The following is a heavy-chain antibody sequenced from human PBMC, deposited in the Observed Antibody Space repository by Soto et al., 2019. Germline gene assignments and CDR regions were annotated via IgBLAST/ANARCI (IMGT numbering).Heavy chain of an antibody. J-gene: IGHJ4*02. CDR2: ISSSGSTI. D-gene: IGHD3-9*01. CDR3: ARGPVGYFDWLLYYFDY. Sequence: GGSLRLSCAASGFTFSDYDMSWIRQAPGKGLEWVSYISSSGSTIYYADSVKGRFTISRDNAKNSLYLQMNSLRAEDTAVYYCARGPVGYFDWLLYYFDYWGQGTLVTFSS. CDR1: GFTFSDYD. V-gene: IGHV3-11*01.